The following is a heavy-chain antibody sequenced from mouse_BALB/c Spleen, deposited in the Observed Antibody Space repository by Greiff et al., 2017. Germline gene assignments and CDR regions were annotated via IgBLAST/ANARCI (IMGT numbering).Heavy chain of an antibody. Sequence: LKESGPGLVKPSQSLSLTCTVTGYSITSDYAWNWIRQFPGNKLEWMGYISYSGSTSYNPSLKSRISITRDTSKNQFFLQLNSVTTEDTATYYCARWLLRYFDVWGAGTTVTVSS. V-gene: IGHV3-2*02. CDR3: ARWLLRYFDV. D-gene: IGHD2-3*01. J-gene: IGHJ1*01. CDR1: GYSITSDYA. CDR2: ISYSGST.